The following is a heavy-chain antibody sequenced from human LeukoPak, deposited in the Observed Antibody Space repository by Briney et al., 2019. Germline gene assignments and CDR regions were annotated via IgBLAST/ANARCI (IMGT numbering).Heavy chain of an antibody. V-gene: IGHV3-48*01. CDR3: ARSLVVGATYPYH. J-gene: IGHJ5*02. D-gene: IGHD1-26*01. CDR2: ISSSSSTI. CDR1: GFTFSSYE. Sequence: GGSLRLSCAASGFTFSSYEMNWVRQAPGKGLEWVSYISSSSSTIYYADSVKGRFTISRDNAKNSLYLQLNSLRAEDTAVYYCARSLVVGATYPYHWGEGTLVTVSS.